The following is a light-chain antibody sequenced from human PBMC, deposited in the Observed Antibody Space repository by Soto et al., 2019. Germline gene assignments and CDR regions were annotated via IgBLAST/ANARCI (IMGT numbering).Light chain of an antibody. CDR1: QSVSSS. Sequence: EIVLTQSPGTLSLSPGEIATLSFSASQSVSSSLAWYQQKPGQAPRLLIYGASSRATGIPDRFSGSGSGTDFTLTISRLEPEDFAVYYCQQYGSSPWITFGQGTRLEIK. J-gene: IGKJ5*01. V-gene: IGKV3-20*01. CDR2: GAS. CDR3: QQYGSSPWIT.